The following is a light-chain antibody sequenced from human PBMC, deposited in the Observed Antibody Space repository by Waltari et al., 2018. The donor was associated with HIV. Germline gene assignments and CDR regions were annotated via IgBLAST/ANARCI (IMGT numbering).Light chain of an antibody. V-gene: IGKV1-39*01. CDR3: QQSYDSPFN. CDR2: SAY. Sequence: DIHMSQSPSALSASLGDNVVITCRASQAISTYLNWYQQKSNKAPVLLVYSAYKLQSGAPSRFRGAGSGRDFSLSITGLQTEDFAKYFCQQSYDSPFNFGPGT. J-gene: IGKJ3*01. CDR1: QAISTY.